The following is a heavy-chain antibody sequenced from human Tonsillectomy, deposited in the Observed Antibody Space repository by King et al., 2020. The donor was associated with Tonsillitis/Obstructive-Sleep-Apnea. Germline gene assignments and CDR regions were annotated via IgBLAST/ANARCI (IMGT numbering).Heavy chain of an antibody. D-gene: IGHD1-26*01. Sequence: VQLVESGGGLVKPGRSLRLSCTVSGFTFGDYAMSWFRQAPGKGLEWVGFIRSTAYGVTTEYAASVQGRFSISRDDSKRIAYLQLNSLKTEDTAVYYCTRDVYSGSYYAYFDYWGQGTLVTVSS. V-gene: IGHV3-49*05. CDR1: GFTFGDYA. J-gene: IGHJ4*02. CDR3: TRDVYSGSYYAYFDY. CDR2: IRSTAYGVTT.